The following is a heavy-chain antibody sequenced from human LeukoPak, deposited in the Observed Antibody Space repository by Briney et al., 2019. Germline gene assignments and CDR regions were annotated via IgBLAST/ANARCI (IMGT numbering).Heavy chain of an antibody. D-gene: IGHD2-21*01. CDR3: AKDNFGLVPYCFDS. Sequence: WGSLRLSCAASGFTFSSYAMSWVRQAPGKGLEWVSAISGSGGSTYYADPVKGRFSISRDTSTNPLYLEMNSLGADDSALYYCAKDNFGLVPYCFDSWGQGTLVTVSS. CDR1: GFTFSSYA. V-gene: IGHV3-23*01. CDR2: ISGSGGST. J-gene: IGHJ4*02.